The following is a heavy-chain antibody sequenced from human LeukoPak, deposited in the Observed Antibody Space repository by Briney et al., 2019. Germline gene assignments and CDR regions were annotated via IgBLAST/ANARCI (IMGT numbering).Heavy chain of an antibody. CDR3: ARDKYSVGYYYDSSTDAFDI. J-gene: IGHJ3*02. Sequence: GGSLRLSCAASGFTFSNYAMSWVRQAPGKGLEWISYISSSGSTIYFADSVKGRFTISRDNAKNSLYLQMNSLRDEDTAVYYCARDKYSVGYYYDSSTDAFDIRGQGTMVTVSS. V-gene: IGHV3-48*02. D-gene: IGHD3-22*01. CDR1: GFTFSNYA. CDR2: ISSSGSTI.